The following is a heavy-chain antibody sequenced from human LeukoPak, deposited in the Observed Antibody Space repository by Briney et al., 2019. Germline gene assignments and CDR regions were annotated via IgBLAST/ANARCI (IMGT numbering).Heavy chain of an antibody. V-gene: IGHV3-48*03. CDR2: ISSSGSTI. J-gene: IGHJ6*02. CDR1: GFTFSSYE. D-gene: IGHD2-2*01. Sequence: GGSLRLSCAASGFTFSSYEMNWVRQARENGLEWVSNISSSGSTIYYADSVKGRFTISRDNAKNSLYLQMNSLRGEDTAPYYCARARTSYYYAMDVWGQGTTVTVSS. CDR3: ARARTSYYYAMDV.